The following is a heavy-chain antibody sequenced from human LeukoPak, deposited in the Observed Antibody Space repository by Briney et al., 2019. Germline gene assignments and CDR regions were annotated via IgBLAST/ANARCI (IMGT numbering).Heavy chain of an antibody. CDR1: GYTFTGYY. Sequence: ASVKVSCKASGYTFTGYYMHWVRQAPGQGLEWMGWINPNSGGTNYAQKFQGRVTMNRDTSISTAYMELSRLISDDTAVYYCARVGYSSSWYQSIGSFDYWGQGTLVTVSS. D-gene: IGHD6-13*01. CDR2: INPNSGGT. V-gene: IGHV1-2*02. CDR3: ARVGYSSSWYQSIGSFDY. J-gene: IGHJ4*02.